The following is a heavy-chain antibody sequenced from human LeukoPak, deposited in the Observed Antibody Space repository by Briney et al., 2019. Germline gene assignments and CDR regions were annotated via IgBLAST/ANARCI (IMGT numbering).Heavy chain of an antibody. D-gene: IGHD1-26*01. J-gene: IGHJ4*02. Sequence: ASVKVSCKASGYTFSSYGISWVRQAPGQGLEWMGWISDYNDNTNYAQKLPGRVTMTTDTSTSTAYMELRSLRSDDTAVYYCASTQNSGSYPFDYWGQGTLVTVSS. CDR3: ASTQNSGSYPFDY. V-gene: IGHV1-18*01. CDR2: ISDYNDNT. CDR1: GYTFSSYG.